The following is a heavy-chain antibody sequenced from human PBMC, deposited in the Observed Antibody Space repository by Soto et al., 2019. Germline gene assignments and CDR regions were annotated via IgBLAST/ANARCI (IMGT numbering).Heavy chain of an antibody. CDR1: GFTFTNSA. Sequence: SVKVSCKASGFTFTNSAVQWVRQARGQRLEWIGWIVVGSGSTDYAQKFQERVTLTRDMSTSTAYMELSSLRSEETAVYYCAREAGGSNIAAVLLDPWGQGTLVTVSS. CDR2: IVVGSGST. D-gene: IGHD3-3*02. J-gene: IGHJ5*02. CDR3: AREAGGSNIAAVLLDP. V-gene: IGHV1-58*01.